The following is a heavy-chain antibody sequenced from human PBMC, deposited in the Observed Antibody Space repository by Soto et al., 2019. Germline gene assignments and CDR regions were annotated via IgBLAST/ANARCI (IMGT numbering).Heavy chain of an antibody. D-gene: IGHD6-13*01. J-gene: IGHJ6*02. Sequence: SETLSLTCTVSGDSSRSSSYWGWIRQPPGKGLEWIGSIYSTGNTYYNPSLNSQVTISVDTSKNQFSLNVISVTAADTAVYYCRRSSRYSTDVWGQGTTVTVSS. V-gene: IGHV4-39*01. CDR1: GDSSRSSSY. CDR2: IYSTGNT. CDR3: RRSSRYSTDV.